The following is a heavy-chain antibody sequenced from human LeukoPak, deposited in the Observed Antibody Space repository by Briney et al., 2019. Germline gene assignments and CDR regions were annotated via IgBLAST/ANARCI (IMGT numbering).Heavy chain of an antibody. CDR2: ISSSSSTI. Sequence: PGGSLRLSCAASGFTFSSYTMNWVRQAPGKGLEWVSYISSSSSTIYYADSVKGRFTISRDNAKNSLYLQMNSLRAEDTAVYYCARDTYYYDSSGYYRGFDYWGQGTLVTVSS. V-gene: IGHV3-48*01. J-gene: IGHJ4*02. D-gene: IGHD3-22*01. CDR1: GFTFSSYT. CDR3: ARDTYYYDSSGYYRGFDY.